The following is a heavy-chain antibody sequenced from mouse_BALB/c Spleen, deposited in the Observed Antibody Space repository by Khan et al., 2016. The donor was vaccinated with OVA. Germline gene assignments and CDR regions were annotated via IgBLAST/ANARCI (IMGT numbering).Heavy chain of an antibody. CDR2: INPTSGYT. CDR1: GYTFTSYW. CDR3: ARDRIDY. V-gene: IGHV1-7*01. J-gene: IGHJ2*01. Sequence: QVQLKESGAELAKPGASVKMSCKASGYTFTSYWMHWIQQRPGQGLEWIGYINPTSGYTDYNQKFKDKATLTADKSSSTAYMQLSSLTSDDSAVYYCARDRIDYGGQGTALTVSS.